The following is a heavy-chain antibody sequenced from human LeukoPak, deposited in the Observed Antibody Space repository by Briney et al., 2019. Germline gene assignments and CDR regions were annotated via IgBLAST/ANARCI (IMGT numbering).Heavy chain of an antibody. Sequence: GGSLRLSCAASGFNFSNYGMYWVRQAPGKGLEGVAFIGYDGTNKHYADSVKGRFIISRDNSKNTVYLQMNSLRAEDTAVYYCAKVADVDCLDYWGQGTLVTVSS. J-gene: IGHJ4*02. CDR1: GFNFSNYG. CDR3: AKVADVDCLDY. D-gene: IGHD3-10*02. V-gene: IGHV3-30*02. CDR2: IGYDGTNK.